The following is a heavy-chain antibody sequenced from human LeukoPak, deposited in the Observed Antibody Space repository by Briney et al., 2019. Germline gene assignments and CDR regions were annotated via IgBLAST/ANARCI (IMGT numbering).Heavy chain of an antibody. CDR2: IFYSGST. D-gene: IGHD1-1*01. V-gene: IGHV4-59*11. CDR1: GGSISSHY. J-gene: IGHJ6*03. CDR3: VKHGPGGRGYLDV. Sequence: SETLSLTCTVSGGSISSHYWSWVRLSQAKGLEWIGYIFYSGSTDYSPSLTSRVTISIDTSKRYLSLNLSSVTAADTAVYYCVKHGPGGRGYLDVWGVGTTVTVSS.